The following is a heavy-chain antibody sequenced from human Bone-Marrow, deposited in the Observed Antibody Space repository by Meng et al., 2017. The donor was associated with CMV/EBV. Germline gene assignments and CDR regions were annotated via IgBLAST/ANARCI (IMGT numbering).Heavy chain of an antibody. CDR3: AKDQLGPGDY. Sequence: GESLKISCAASGFTFSSYGMHWVRQAPGKGLEWVAFIRYDGSNKYYADSVKGRFTISRDNSKNTLYLQMNSLRAEDTAVYYCAKDQLGPGDYRGQGTLVTVSS. CDR2: IRYDGSNK. J-gene: IGHJ4*02. CDR1: GFTFSSYG. V-gene: IGHV3-30*02. D-gene: IGHD7-27*01.